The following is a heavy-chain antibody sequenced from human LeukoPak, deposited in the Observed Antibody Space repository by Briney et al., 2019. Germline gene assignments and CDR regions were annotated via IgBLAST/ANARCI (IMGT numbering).Heavy chain of an antibody. CDR3: ARAYQLLKRFLEWLLNYYYYYGMDV. D-gene: IGHD3-3*01. V-gene: IGHV3-11*01. CDR1: VFTFSDYY. Sequence: GGSLRLSCAASVFTFSDYYMSWLRQAPGKGLEWVSYTSSSGSTIYYADSVKGRFTISRDNAKNSLYLQMNSLRAEDTAVYYCARAYQLLKRFLEWLLNYYYYYGMDVWGQGTTLTVSS. J-gene: IGHJ6*02. CDR2: TSSSGSTI.